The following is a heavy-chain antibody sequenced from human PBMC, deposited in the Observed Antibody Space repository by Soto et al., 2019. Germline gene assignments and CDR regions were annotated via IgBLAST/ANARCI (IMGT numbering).Heavy chain of an antibody. CDR2: INPRGGST. V-gene: IGHV1-46*01. CDR3: ARVALSGGGWLDP. D-gene: IGHD1-26*01. J-gene: IGHJ5*02. Sequence: QVQLVQSGAEVKKPGASVNVSCKASGYTFTSYYMHWVRQAPGQGLEWMGIINPRGGSTTYAQKFQGRVTVTRDTSTSTVYMELSNLRSDDTAIYYCARVALSGGGWLDPWGQGTLVNVSS. CDR1: GYTFTSYY.